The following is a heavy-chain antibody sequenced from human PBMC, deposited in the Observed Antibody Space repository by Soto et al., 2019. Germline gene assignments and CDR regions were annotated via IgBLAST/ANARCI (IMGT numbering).Heavy chain of an antibody. J-gene: IGHJ3*02. CDR3: ERGRWTRPTDAFDI. V-gene: IGHV3-21*01. Sequence: GGSLRLSCAASGFTFSSYSMNWVRQAPGKGLEWVSSISSSSSYIYYADSVKGRFTISRDNAKNSLYLQMNSLRAEDTAVYYCERGRWTRPTDAFDIWGQGTMVTVSS. CDR2: ISSSSSYI. CDR1: GFTFSSYS. D-gene: IGHD2-15*01.